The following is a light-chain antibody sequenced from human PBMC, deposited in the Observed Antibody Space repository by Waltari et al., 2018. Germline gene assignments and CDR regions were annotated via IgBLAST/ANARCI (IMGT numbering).Light chain of an antibody. Sequence: DIQMTQSPSFLSASPGDRVIITCRASHSIFTYVNWYQQKSGKAPKLLIYAASTLQSGVPSRFSGSGSGTDFTLTIASLQPEDFATYYCQQSYGTPGTFGQGTKLQIK. J-gene: IGKJ2*01. CDR3: QQSYGTPGT. V-gene: IGKV1-39*01. CDR2: AAS. CDR1: HSIFTY.